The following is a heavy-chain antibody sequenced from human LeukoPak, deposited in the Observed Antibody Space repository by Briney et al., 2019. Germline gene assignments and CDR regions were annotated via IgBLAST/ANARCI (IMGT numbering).Heavy chain of an antibody. J-gene: IGHJ4*02. CDR1: GFTFSSHG. CDR2: IIPSGHTT. Sequence: GGSLRLSCAASGFTFSSHGMNWVRQAPGKGLEWVSGIIPSGHTTYYADSVRGRFTISRDNSRNTLYLQMNSLGAEDTAVYYCAKDDRWLQFCCWGQGTLVTVSA. CDR3: AKDDRWLQFCC. D-gene: IGHD5-24*01. V-gene: IGHV3-23*01.